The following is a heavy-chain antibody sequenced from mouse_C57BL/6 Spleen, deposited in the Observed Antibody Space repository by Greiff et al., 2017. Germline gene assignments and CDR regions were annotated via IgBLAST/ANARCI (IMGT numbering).Heavy chain of an antibody. Sequence: QVQLQQSGAELVKPGASVKMSCKASGYTFTSYWITWVKQRPGQGLEWIGDIYPGSGSTNYNEKFKSKATLTVDTSSSTAYMQLSSLTSEDSAVYYCARNYYDYDNWYFDVWGTGTTVTVSS. D-gene: IGHD2-4*01. CDR3: ARNYYDYDNWYFDV. CDR1: GYTFTSYW. J-gene: IGHJ1*03. CDR2: IYPGSGST. V-gene: IGHV1-55*01.